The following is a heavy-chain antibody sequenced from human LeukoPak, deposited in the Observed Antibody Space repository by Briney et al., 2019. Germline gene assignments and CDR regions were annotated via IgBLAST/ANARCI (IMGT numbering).Heavy chain of an antibody. CDR2: INHSGGT. Sequence: GSLRLSCAASGFTFSNAWMSWVRQAPGKGLEWIGEINHSGGTNHNPSLMSRVIMSVDTSKNQFSLKLSSVTAADTAVYYCARFRGRRGDCSSTSCSPSGMDVWGKGTTVTVSS. D-gene: IGHD2-2*01. CDR3: ARFRGRRGDCSSTSCSPSGMDV. J-gene: IGHJ6*04. V-gene: IGHV4-34*01. CDR1: GFTFSNAW.